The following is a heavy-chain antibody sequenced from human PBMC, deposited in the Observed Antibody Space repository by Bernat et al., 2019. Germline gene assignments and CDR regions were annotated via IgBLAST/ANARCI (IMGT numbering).Heavy chain of an antibody. Sequence: EVQLVESGGGLVKPGGSLRLSCAASGFTFSTYWINWVRQAPGKGLEWVANIKQDGSEKYYVDSVKGRFTISRDNAKNSLYLQMNSLRAEDTAVYYCARRYCDGGSCYSPIDYWGQGTLVTVSS. D-gene: IGHD2-15*01. CDR2: IKQDGSEK. CDR1: GFTFSTYW. J-gene: IGHJ4*02. V-gene: IGHV3-7*01. CDR3: ARRYCDGGSCYSPIDY.